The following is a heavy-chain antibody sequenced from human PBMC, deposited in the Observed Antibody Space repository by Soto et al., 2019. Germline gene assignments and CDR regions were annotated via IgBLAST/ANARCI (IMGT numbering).Heavy chain of an antibody. CDR3: ARRPLDTAMFAY. Sequence: QVQLQESGPGLVKPSGTLSLTCAVSGGSISSSNWWNWVRQPPGKGLEWIGEIYHSGSTNYNPSLTSRXXIXIXXPKNQFALILSSVTAADTAVYYCARRPLDTAMFAYWGQGTLVTVSS. CDR2: IYHSGST. J-gene: IGHJ4*02. V-gene: IGHV4-4*02. D-gene: IGHD5-18*01. CDR1: GGSISSSNW.